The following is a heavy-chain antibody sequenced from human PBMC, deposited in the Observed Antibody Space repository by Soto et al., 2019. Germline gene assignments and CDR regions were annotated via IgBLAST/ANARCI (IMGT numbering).Heavy chain of an antibody. D-gene: IGHD2-21*02. J-gene: IGHJ4*02. CDR1: GYTFTSYA. V-gene: IGHV1-3*05. CDR2: INAGNGNT. Sequence: QVQLVQSGAEEKKPGASVKVSCKASGYTFTSYAMHWVRQAPGQRLEWMRWINAGNGNTKYSQKFQGRVTITRDTSASTAYMELSSLRPEDTAVYYCARSIVVVTALDYWGQGTLVTVSS. CDR3: ARSIVVVTALDY.